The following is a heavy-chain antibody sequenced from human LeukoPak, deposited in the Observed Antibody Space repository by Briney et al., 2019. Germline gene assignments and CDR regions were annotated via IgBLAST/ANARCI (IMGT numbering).Heavy chain of an antibody. CDR2: INPNSGGT. J-gene: IGHJ4*02. V-gene: IGHV1-2*02. D-gene: IGHD3-10*01. Sequence: GASVKVSCKASGYTFTCYYMHWVRQAPGQGLEWRGWINPNSGGTNYAQKFQGRVTLTRDTSISTAYMDLSRLRSAATAASYFARGCPDGIDYWGQGTLVTVST. CDR1: GYTFTCYY. CDR3: ARGCPDGIDY.